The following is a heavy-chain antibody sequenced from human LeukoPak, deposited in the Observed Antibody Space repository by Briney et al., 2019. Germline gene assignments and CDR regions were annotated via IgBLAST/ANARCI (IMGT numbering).Heavy chain of an antibody. CDR1: SGFA. D-gene: IGHD6-19*01. J-gene: IGHJ4*02. CDR2: INGRGDDT. CDR3: AKGHRSSSSFFDS. V-gene: IGHV3-23*01. Sequence: GGSLRLSCAAFSGFAMSWVRQAPGRGLEWVSAINGRGDDTYYPDSVRGRFTISRDNSNNTLYLQMNSLRAEDTAVYYCAKGHRSSSSFFDSWGQGILVTVSS.